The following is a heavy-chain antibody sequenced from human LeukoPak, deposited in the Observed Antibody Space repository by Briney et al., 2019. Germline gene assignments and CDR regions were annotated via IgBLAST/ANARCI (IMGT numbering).Heavy chain of an antibody. Sequence: PGRSLRLSCAASGFTFSSYGMHWVRQAPGKGLEWVAVIWYDGSNKYYADSVKGRFTISRDNSKNTLYLQMNSLRAEDTALYYCAKDIQAAVGTPYFQHWGQGTLVTVSS. J-gene: IGHJ1*01. CDR3: AKDIQAAVGTPYFQH. CDR1: GFTFSSYG. CDR2: IWYDGSNK. V-gene: IGHV3-33*06. D-gene: IGHD6-13*01.